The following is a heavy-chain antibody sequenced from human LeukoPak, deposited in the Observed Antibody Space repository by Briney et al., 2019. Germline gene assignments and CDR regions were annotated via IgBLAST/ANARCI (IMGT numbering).Heavy chain of an antibody. V-gene: IGHV3-64D*09. CDR3: VKDLSSVGSGWYGGDY. Sequence: GGSLRLSCAASGITFSNYAMHWVRQAPRKGLGYVSDITSNGDSTYYADSVKGRFTISRDNSKNTLYLQMSSLRAEDTAVYYCVKDLSSVGSGWYGGDYWGQGTLVTVSS. CDR2: ITSNGDST. CDR1: GITFSNYA. J-gene: IGHJ4*02. D-gene: IGHD6-19*01.